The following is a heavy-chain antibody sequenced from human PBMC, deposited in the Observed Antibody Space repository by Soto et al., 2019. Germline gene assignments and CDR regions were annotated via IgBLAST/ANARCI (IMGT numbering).Heavy chain of an antibody. CDR2: MNGGNGNT. CDR3: TRLETDY. J-gene: IGHJ4*02. Sequence: QVQLVQSGAEVKRPGASVKVFCKASGYTFTTHTMHWVRQAPGHGLEWMGWMNGGNGNTKYSQKFQGRVTFTRDTFASTAYMELSSLSSEDTAVYYCTRLETDYWGQGTLVTVSS. V-gene: IGHV1-3*01. CDR1: GYTFTTHT.